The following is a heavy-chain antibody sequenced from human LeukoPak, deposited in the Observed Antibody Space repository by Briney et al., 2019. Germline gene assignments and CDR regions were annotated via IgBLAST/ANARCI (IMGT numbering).Heavy chain of an antibody. Sequence: PGGSLRLSCAASGFTFSDYYMSWIRQAPGKGPEWVSSISSSSSYIYYADSVKGRFTISRDNAKNSLYLQMNSLRAEDTAVYYCARDSGSYLFSSGYWGQGTLVTVSS. CDR2: ISSSSSYI. CDR1: GFTFSDYY. V-gene: IGHV3-11*06. J-gene: IGHJ4*02. CDR3: ARDSGSYLFSSGY. D-gene: IGHD1-26*01.